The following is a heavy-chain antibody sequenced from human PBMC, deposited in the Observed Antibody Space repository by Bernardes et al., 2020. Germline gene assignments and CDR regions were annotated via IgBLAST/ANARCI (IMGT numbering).Heavy chain of an antibody. V-gene: IGHV3-21*01. Sequence: GSLRLSCAASGFTFSSYSMNWVRQAPGKGLEWVSSISSSSSYIYYADSVKGRFTISRDNAKNSLYLQMNSLRAEDTAVYYCARDTTVTTNYFDYWGQGTLVTVSS. CDR3: ARDTTVTTNYFDY. D-gene: IGHD4-17*01. CDR1: GFTFSSYS. J-gene: IGHJ4*02. CDR2: ISSSSSYI.